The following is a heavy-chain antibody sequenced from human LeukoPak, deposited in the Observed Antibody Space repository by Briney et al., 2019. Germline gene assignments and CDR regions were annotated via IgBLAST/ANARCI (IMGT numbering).Heavy chain of an antibody. CDR1: GFTFSSYS. V-gene: IGHV3-21*04. Sequence: GGSLRLSCAASGFTFSSYSMNWVRQAPGKGLEWVSSISSSSSYIYYADSVKGRFTISRDNSKNTVYLQMNSLRAEDTAVYYCAKVMKGSERLTMVRGVILKTAGLYYMDVWGKRTTVTVSS. CDR2: ISSSSSYI. CDR3: AKVMKGSERLTMVRGVILKTAGLYYMDV. J-gene: IGHJ6*03. D-gene: IGHD3-10*01.